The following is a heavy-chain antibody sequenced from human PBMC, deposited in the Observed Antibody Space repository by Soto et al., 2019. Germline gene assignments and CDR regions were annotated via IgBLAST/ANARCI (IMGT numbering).Heavy chain of an antibody. CDR1: GVTFTNYV. Sequence: QVQLVQSGAEVRKPGSSVKVSCKISGVTFTNYVISWLRQAPGQGLEWMGGLIPIFGAANLAQKFQGRVTITADESTSTVNMALSSLTSEDTAVYYCARGRSSPNFDPWGQGTLVTFSS. V-gene: IGHV1-69*01. J-gene: IGHJ5*02. D-gene: IGHD6-6*01. CDR3: ARGRSSPNFDP. CDR2: LIPIFGAA.